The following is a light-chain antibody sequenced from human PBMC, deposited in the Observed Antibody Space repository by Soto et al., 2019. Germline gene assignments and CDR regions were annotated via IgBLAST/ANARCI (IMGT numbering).Light chain of an antibody. CDR3: QQYDSSSIT. Sequence: EIVLTQSQGTLSLSPGERATLSCRASQSVRSSYLAWYQHKPGQAPRILIYGASSRATGIPDRFSGSGSGTDFTLAISRLEPEDFAVYYCQQYDSSSITFVQGTRLEIK. CDR1: QSVRSSY. J-gene: IGKJ5*01. CDR2: GAS. V-gene: IGKV3-20*01.